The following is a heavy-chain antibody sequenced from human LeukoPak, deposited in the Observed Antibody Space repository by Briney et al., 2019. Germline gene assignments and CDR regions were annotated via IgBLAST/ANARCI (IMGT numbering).Heavy chain of an antibody. J-gene: IGHJ4*02. V-gene: IGHV4-59*01. D-gene: IGHD1/OR15-1a*01. Sequence: SEPLSLTCTVSGGSISTYYWSWIRQPPGKGLEWIGNIYYSGSTNYNPSLKSRVTISVDTSKNQFSLKLSSVTAADTALYYCAGSREHERYFFDYWGQGTLVTVSS. CDR3: AGSREHERYFFDY. CDR1: GGSISTYY. CDR2: IYYSGST.